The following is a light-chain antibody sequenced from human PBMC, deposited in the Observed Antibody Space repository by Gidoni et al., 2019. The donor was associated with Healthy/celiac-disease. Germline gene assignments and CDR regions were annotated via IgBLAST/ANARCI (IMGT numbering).Light chain of an antibody. CDR1: QSVSSN. V-gene: IGKV3-15*01. Sequence: ERVMTQSQATLSVSAGERAPLSCRASQSVSSNLAWYQQKPGQAPRLLIYGASTRATGIPARFSGSGSGTEFTLTISSLQSEDFAVYYCQQYNNWPPYTFGQGTKLEIK. CDR2: GAS. J-gene: IGKJ2*01. CDR3: QQYNNWPPYT.